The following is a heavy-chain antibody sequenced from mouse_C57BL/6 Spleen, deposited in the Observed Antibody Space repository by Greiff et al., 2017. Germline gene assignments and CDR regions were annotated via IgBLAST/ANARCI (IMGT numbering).Heavy chain of an antibody. D-gene: IGHD2-4*01. J-gene: IGHJ3*01. Sequence: QVQLQQSGPGLVRPSQSLSITCTVSGFSLTSYGVHWVRQSPGKGLEWLGVIWSGGSTDYNAAFISRLSISKDNSKSQVFFKMNSLQADDTAIYYCARTYYDYDNWFAYWGQGTLVTVSA. CDR1: GFSLTSYG. V-gene: IGHV2-2*01. CDR3: ARTYYDYDNWFAY. CDR2: IWSGGST.